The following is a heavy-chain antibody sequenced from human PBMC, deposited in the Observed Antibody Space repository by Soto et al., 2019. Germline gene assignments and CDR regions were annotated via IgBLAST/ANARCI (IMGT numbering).Heavy chain of an antibody. D-gene: IGHD5-12*01. CDR1: GGSISSYY. CDR2: IYYSGST. J-gene: IGHJ5*02. CDR3: ARSGYDWNWFGP. V-gene: IGHV4-59*01. Sequence: SETLCLTCTVSGGSISSYYWSWIRQPPGKGLEWIGYIYYSGSTNYNPSLKSRVTISVDTSKNQFSLKLSSVTAADTAVYYCARSGYDWNWFGPWGQGTLVTVSS.